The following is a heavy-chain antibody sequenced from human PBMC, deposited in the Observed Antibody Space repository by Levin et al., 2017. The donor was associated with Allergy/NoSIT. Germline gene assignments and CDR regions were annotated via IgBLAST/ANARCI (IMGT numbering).Heavy chain of an antibody. CDR1: GDSISSGSYY. CDR3: ARDGQPYYYDSGAYTMDA. J-gene: IGHJ6*02. Sequence: SQTLSLTCTISGDSISSGSYYWGWIRQPPGKGLEWIGSLYYSGSTYYNPSLKSRVPMSVDPSKNQFSLNLSSVTAADTAVYYCARDGQPYYYDSGAYTMDAWGQGTTVTVSS. V-gene: IGHV4-39*02. CDR2: LYYSGST. D-gene: IGHD3-22*01.